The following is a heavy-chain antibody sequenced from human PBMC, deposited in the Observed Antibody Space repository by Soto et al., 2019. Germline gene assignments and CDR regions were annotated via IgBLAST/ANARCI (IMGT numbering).Heavy chain of an antibody. J-gene: IGHJ5*02. D-gene: IGHD1-20*01. CDR1: GYTFTSYA. CDR3: AGGLTTYPITGTTGGWFAP. CDR2: INAGNGNT. V-gene: IGHV1-3*01. Sequence: ASVKVSCKASGYTFTSYAMHWVRQAPGQRLEWMGWINAGNGNTKYSQKFQGRVTITRDTSASTAYMELSSLRSEDTAVYYCAGGLTTYPITGTTGGWFAPWGQGNLVTVS.